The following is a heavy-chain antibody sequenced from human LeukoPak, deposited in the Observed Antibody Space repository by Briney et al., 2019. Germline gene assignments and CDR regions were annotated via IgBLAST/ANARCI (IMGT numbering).Heavy chain of an antibody. CDR1: GFTFSSDG. CDR2: ISYDGSNK. CDR3: AKAPYDILTGYSPS. D-gene: IGHD3-9*01. V-gene: IGHV3-30*18. J-gene: IGHJ5*02. Sequence: PGRSLRLSCAASGFTFSSDGMHWVRQAPGKGLEWVAVISYDGSNKYYADSVKGRFTISRDNSKNTLYLQMNSLRAEDTAVYYCAKAPYDILTGYSPSWGQGTLVTVSS.